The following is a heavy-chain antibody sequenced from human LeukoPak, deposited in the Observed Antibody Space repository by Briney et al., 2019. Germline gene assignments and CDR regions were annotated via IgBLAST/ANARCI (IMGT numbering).Heavy chain of an antibody. D-gene: IGHD3-10*01. CDR2: IYDSGST. CDR1: GGSFSSYY. CDR3: ARDKGTTATYYYGSGSYRPHAFDI. Sequence: PSETLSLTCAVYGGSFSSYYWSWIRQPPGKGLEWIGYIYDSGSTNYNPSLKSRVTISVDTSKNQFSLKLSSVTAADTAVYYCARDKGTTATYYYGSGSYRPHAFDIWGQGTMVTVSS. V-gene: IGHV4-59*01. J-gene: IGHJ3*02.